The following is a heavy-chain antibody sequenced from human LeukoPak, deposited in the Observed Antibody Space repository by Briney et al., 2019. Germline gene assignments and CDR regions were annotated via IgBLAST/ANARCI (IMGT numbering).Heavy chain of an antibody. CDR1: GGSFSAYY. D-gene: IGHD3-10*01. J-gene: IGHJ4*02. CDR3: ARESKLFFGETR. V-gene: IGHV4-34*01. Sequence: SETLSLTCAVYGGSFSAYYWSWIRQPPGEGLEWIGEINHSGSTYYNPSLKSRVTISVDTSKNQFSLKLSSVTAADTAVYYCARESKLFFGETRWGQGTLVTVSS. CDR2: INHSGST.